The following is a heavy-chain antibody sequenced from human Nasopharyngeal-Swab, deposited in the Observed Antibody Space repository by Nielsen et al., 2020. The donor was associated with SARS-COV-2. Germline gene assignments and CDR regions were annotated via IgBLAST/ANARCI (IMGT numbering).Heavy chain of an antibody. Sequence: GESLKISCAASGFTFSNYGMHWVRQAPGKGLEWVAVIWHDGSNKYYADSVKGRFTISRDNSKNTVYLQMNSLRAEDTAVYYCAAAPSGDYGGYWGQGTLVTVSS. V-gene: IGHV3-33*01. J-gene: IGHJ4*02. CDR2: IWHDGSNK. D-gene: IGHD4-23*01. CDR3: AAAPSGDYGGY. CDR1: GFTFSNYG.